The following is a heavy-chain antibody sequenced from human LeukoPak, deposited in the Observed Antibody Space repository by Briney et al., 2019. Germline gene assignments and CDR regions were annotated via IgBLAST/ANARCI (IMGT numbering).Heavy chain of an antibody. CDR3: AKDFHHYVILTGYLDD. Sequence: GRSLRLSCEASGFTFDDYAMHWVRQAPGKGLEWVSGISWNSGNIGYADSVKGRFTISRDTAKNSLYLQMNSLRAEDTALYYCAKDFHHYVILTGYLDDWGQGTQVTVSS. V-gene: IGHV3-9*01. D-gene: IGHD3-9*01. CDR2: ISWNSGNI. J-gene: IGHJ4*02. CDR1: GFTFDDYA.